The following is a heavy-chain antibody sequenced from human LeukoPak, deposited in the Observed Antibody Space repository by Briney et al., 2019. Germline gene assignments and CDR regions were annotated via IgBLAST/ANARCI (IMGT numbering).Heavy chain of an antibody. CDR1: GFTFSNAY. Sequence: GSLRLSCAASGFTFSNAYMSWVRQAPGKGLEWVGTIYYSGSAVYNPSLNGRVTISFDTSKNHVSLRVSSVTAADTALYYCARLGGLRITMLRGASHWGQGTLVTVAS. V-gene: IGHV4-59*12. J-gene: IGHJ4*02. D-gene: IGHD3-10*01. CDR2: IYYSGSA. CDR3: ARLGGLRITMLRGASH.